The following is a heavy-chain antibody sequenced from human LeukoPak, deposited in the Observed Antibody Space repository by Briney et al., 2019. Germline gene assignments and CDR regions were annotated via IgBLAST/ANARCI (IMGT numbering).Heavy chain of an antibody. J-gene: IGHJ4*02. CDR1: GFTFSRDW. Sequence: GGSLRLSCAASGFTFSRDWMHWVRQAPGKGLVWVSRISDDGSITTYADSVQGRFTISRDNAKSTVFLQMNSLRVEDTAVYFCVRRYYEHKVYDRHFDFWGQGILVTVSS. D-gene: IGHD3-22*01. CDR3: VRRYYEHKVYDRHFDF. V-gene: IGHV3-74*03. CDR2: ISDDGSIT.